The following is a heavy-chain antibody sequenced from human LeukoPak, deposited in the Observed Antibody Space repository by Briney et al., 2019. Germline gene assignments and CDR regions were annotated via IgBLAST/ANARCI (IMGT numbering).Heavy chain of an antibody. J-gene: IGHJ6*02. CDR3: ARDDYGDYGFQSYYYYYGMDV. CDR1: GYTFTSYG. CDR2: ISAYNGNT. D-gene: IGHD4-17*01. V-gene: IGHV1-18*01. Sequence: ASVKVSCKASGYTFTSYGISWVRQAPGQGLEWMGWISAYNGNTNYAQKLQGRVTMTTDTSTSTAYMELRSLRSDDTAVYYCARDDYGDYGFQSYYYYYGMDVWGQGTTVTVSS.